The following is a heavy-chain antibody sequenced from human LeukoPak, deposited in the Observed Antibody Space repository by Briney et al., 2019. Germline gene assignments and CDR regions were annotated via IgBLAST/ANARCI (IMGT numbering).Heavy chain of an antibody. D-gene: IGHD1-26*01. CDR1: GGSIGSYY. CDR3: ARESGSRFYMDV. Sequence: SETLSLTCTVSGGSIGSYYWSWIRQPPGKGLEWIGYIFYSGSTSYNPSLKSRVTISLDTSKNQFSLKLTYVTAADTAVYYCARESGSRFYMDVWGKGNTVTISS. J-gene: IGHJ6*03. V-gene: IGHV4-59*01. CDR2: IFYSGST.